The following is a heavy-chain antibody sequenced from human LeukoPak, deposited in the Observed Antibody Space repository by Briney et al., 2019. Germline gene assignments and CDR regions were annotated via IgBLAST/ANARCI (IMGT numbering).Heavy chain of an antibody. CDR3: ARGFSDLYYYYYYMDV. J-gene: IGHJ6*03. D-gene: IGHD2-21*02. CDR2: INSDGSST. Sequence: PGGSLRLSCAASGFTFSSYWMHWVRQAPGKGLVWVSRINSDGSSTSYADSVKGRFTISRDNAKNSLYLQMNSLRAEDTAVYYCARGFSDLYYYYYYMDVWGKGTTVTVSS. CDR1: GFTFSSYW. V-gene: IGHV3-74*01.